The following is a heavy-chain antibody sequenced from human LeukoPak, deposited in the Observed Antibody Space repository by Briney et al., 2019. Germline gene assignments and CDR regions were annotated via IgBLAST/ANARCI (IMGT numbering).Heavy chain of an antibody. CDR3: ARHPARAMVFLGY. J-gene: IGHJ4*02. V-gene: IGHV4-39*01. CDR2: IYYGGGT. Sequence: SETLSLTCTVSGGSISSSGYYWGWIRQPPGKGLEWIGSIYYGGGTYHNPSLKSRVTISVDTSKNQFSLKLSSVTAADTAVYYCARHPARAMVFLGYWGQGTLVTVSS. CDR1: GGSISSSGYY. D-gene: IGHD5-18*01.